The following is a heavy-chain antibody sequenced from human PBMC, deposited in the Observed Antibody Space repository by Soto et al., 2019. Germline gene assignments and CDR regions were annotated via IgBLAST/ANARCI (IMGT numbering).Heavy chain of an antibody. CDR2: TYYRSKWYN. CDR3: ARDRSDFWSGYYTGSETFDY. CDR1: GDSVSSNSAA. J-gene: IGHJ4*02. V-gene: IGHV6-1*01. D-gene: IGHD3-3*01. Sequence: SQTLSLTCAISGDSVSSNSAAWNWIRQSPSRGLEWLGRTYYRSKWYNDYAVSVKSRITINPDTSKNQFSLQLNSVTPEDTAVYYCARDRSDFWSGYYTGSETFDYWGQGTLVTVSS.